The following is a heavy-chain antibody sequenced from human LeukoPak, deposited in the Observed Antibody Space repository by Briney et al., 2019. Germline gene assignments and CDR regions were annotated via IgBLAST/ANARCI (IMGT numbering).Heavy chain of an antibody. J-gene: IGHJ4*02. Sequence: GSSVKVSCKASGGTFSSYAISWVRQAPGQGLEWMGWINAGNGQTKYSQKFQRRVTITRDTSASTAYMELSSLRSEDTAVYYCARAGVVEMATIGFDYWGQGTLVTVSS. CDR1: GGTFSSYA. CDR3: ARAGVVEMATIGFDY. CDR2: INAGNGQT. D-gene: IGHD5-24*01. V-gene: IGHV1-3*01.